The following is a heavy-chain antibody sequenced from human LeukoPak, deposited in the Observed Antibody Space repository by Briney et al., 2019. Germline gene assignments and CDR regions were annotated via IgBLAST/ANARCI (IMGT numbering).Heavy chain of an antibody. CDR1: GFTFSSYD. D-gene: IGHD6-19*01. Sequence: GGSLRLSCAASGFTFSSYDIHWVRQAPGKGLEWVAFIRYDGSNKYYADSVRGRFTISRDNSKNTLYLQMDSLRAEDTAVYFCAKGSKAVLFTRDHYMDVWGKGTTVTISS. CDR2: IRYDGSNK. CDR3: AKGSKAVLFTRDHYMDV. V-gene: IGHV3-30*02. J-gene: IGHJ6*03.